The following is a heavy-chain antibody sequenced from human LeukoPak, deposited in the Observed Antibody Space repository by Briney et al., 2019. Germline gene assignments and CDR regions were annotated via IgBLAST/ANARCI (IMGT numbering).Heavy chain of an antibody. J-gene: IGHJ4*01. CDR3: ARDLGATTGAPWYYFDF. CDR2: INPNTGGT. D-gene: IGHD1-26*01. CDR1: GYTFTDYY. V-gene: IGHV1-2*02. Sequence: ASVKVSCKASGYTFTDYYFHWVRQVRGQGLECMGWINPNTGGTNYPQKFQGRVTMTRDTSISAAYMELTSLRSDDTAVYYCARDLGATTGAPWYYFDFWGQGALVTVYS.